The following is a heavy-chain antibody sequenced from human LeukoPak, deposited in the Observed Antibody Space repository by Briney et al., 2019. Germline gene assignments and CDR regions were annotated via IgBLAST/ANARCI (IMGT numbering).Heavy chain of an antibody. J-gene: IGHJ6*03. V-gene: IGHV1-69*13. CDR3: ASNLPPGYCSGGSCYRYYYYMDV. D-gene: IGHD2-15*01. Sequence: RASVNVSCKASGGTFSSYAISWVRQAPGQGLEWMGGIIPIFGTANYAQKFQGRVTITADESTSTAYMELSSLRSEDTAVYYCASNLPPGYCSGGSCYRYYYYMDVWGKGTTVTISS. CDR1: GGTFSSYA. CDR2: IIPIFGTA.